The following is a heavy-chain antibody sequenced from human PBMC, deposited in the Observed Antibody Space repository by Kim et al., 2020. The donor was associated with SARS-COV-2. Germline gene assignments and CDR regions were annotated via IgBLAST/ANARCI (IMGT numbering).Heavy chain of an antibody. J-gene: IGHJ3*02. CDR1: GFTFSSYG. CDR2: IWYDGSNK. Sequence: GGSLRLSCAASGFTFSSYGMHWVRQAPGKGLEWVAVIWYDGSNKYYADSVKGRFTISRDNSKNTLYLQMNSLRAEDTAVYYCARGNSSSWYPPPIWGQGTMVTVSS. D-gene: IGHD6-13*01. V-gene: IGHV3-33*01. CDR3: ARGNSSSWYPPPI.